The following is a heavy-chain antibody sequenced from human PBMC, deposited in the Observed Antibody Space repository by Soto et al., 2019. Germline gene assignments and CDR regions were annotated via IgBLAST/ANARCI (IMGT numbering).Heavy chain of an antibody. CDR1: GFTFSSYN. J-gene: IGHJ4*02. CDR3: ARRYGEYEGDDY. CDR2: ISRGSTTI. V-gene: IGHV3-48*02. D-gene: IGHD4-17*01. Sequence: PXGSLLLACSASGFTFSSYNMNWVRQAPGKGLEWVSYISRGSTTIYYADSVKGRFTISRDDAKDSLYLQMDSLRDEDTAVYYCARRYGEYEGDDYLGQGTLVTVSS.